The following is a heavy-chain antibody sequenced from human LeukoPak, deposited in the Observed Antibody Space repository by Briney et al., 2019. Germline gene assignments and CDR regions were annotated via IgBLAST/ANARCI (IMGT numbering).Heavy chain of an antibody. J-gene: IGHJ4*02. Sequence: GGSLRPSCAASGFTFSSYSMNWVRQAPGKGLGWVSSISSSSSYIYYADSVKGRFTISRDNAKNSLYLRMNSLRAEDTAVYYCAREGGDYEFDYWGQGTLVTVSS. D-gene: IGHD4-17*01. CDR2: ISSSSSYI. CDR1: GFTFSSYS. CDR3: AREGGDYEFDY. V-gene: IGHV3-21*01.